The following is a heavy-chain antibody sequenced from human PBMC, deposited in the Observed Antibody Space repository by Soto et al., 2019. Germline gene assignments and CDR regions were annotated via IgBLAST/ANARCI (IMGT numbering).Heavy chain of an antibody. Sequence: ASVKVSCTASGYTFTSYAMHWVRQAPGQRLEWMGWINAGNGNTKYSQKFQGRVTITRDTSASTAYMELSSLRSEDTAVYYCARDRYCSSTSCHDAFDIWGRGTVVTVSS. D-gene: IGHD2-2*01. V-gene: IGHV1-3*01. CDR3: ARDRYCSSTSCHDAFDI. CDR2: INAGNGNT. J-gene: IGHJ3*02. CDR1: GYTFTSYA.